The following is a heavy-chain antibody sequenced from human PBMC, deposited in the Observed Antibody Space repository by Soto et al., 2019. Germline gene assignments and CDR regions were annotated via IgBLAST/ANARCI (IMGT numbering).Heavy chain of an antibody. D-gene: IGHD3-22*01. V-gene: IGHV3-21*01. CDR1: GFTFSSYS. Sequence: KPGGSLRLSCAASGFTFSSYSMNWVRQAPGKGLEWVSSISSSSSYIYYADSVKGRFTISRDNAKNSLYLQMNSLRAEDTAVYYCARDLENYDSSGGYYYYYYGMDVWGQGTTVTVSS. J-gene: IGHJ6*02. CDR3: ARDLENYDSSGGYYYYYYGMDV. CDR2: ISSSSSYI.